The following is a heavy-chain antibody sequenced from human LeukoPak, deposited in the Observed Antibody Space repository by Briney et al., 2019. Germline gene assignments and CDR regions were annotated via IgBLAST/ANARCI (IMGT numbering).Heavy chain of an antibody. CDR2: ISSSSSYI. Sequence: PGGSLRLSCAASGCSFSRHSMNWVRQAPGKGLEWVSSISSSSSYIYYADSVKGRFTISRDNAKNSLYLQMNSLRAEDTAVYYCAREVTGDTAMADYWGQGTLVTVSS. V-gene: IGHV3-21*01. CDR3: AREVTGDTAMADY. J-gene: IGHJ4*02. D-gene: IGHD5-18*01. CDR1: GCSFSRHS.